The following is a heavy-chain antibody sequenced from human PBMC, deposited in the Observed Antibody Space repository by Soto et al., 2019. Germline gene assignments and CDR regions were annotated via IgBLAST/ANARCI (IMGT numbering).Heavy chain of an antibody. CDR3: AVSDYGFNFYY. J-gene: IGHJ4*02. CDR2: INSDGSST. CDR1: GFTFSSYW. V-gene: IGHV3-74*01. D-gene: IGHD4-17*01. Sequence: GGSLRLSCTASGFTFSSYWMHWVRQAPGKGLVWVSRINSDGSSTSYADSVKGRFTISRDNAKNTLYLQMNSLRAEDTAVYYCAVSDYGFNFYYWGQGTLVTVSS.